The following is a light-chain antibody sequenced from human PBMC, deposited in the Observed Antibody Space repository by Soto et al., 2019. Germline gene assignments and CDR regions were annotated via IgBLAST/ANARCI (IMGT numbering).Light chain of an antibody. J-gene: IGKJ1*01. CDR2: SAS. Sequence: EVVMTQSPATLSVSPGERVTLSCRASQSVDSNLAWYQQKPGQAPRLLIYSASTRATGIPARFSGSGSGTEFTLTISSLQSEDFAVYYCQQYNKWPWTFGQGTKVDI. V-gene: IGKV3-15*01. CDR1: QSVDSN. CDR3: QQYNKWPWT.